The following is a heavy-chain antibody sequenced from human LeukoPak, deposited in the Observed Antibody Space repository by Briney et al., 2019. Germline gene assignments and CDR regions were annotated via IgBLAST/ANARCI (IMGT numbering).Heavy chain of an antibody. CDR3: ARDRTGKNWFDP. J-gene: IGHJ5*02. CDR1: GGSFSGYY. Sequence: SETLSLTCAVYGGSFSGYYWSWIRQPPGRGLEWIGYIYYSGSTNYNPSLKSRVTISVDTSKNQFSLKLSSVTAADTAVYYCARDRTGKNWFDPWGQGTLVTVSS. V-gene: IGHV4-59*01. CDR2: IYYSGST. D-gene: IGHD1-1*01.